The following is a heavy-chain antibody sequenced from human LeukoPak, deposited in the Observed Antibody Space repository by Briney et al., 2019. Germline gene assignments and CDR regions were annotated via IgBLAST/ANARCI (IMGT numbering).Heavy chain of an antibody. CDR3: AVEGFDI. CDR1: GLTFSRYA. D-gene: IGHD1-1*01. CDR2: ISNSGGIS. J-gene: IGHJ3*02. Sequence: GGSLRLSCAASGLTFSRYAINWVRQPPGKGLEWVSIISNSGGISVYADSVKGRFTISRDNSKNTLYLQMSSLRAEDTAVYYCAVEGFDIWGHGTMVTVSS. V-gene: IGHV3-23*01.